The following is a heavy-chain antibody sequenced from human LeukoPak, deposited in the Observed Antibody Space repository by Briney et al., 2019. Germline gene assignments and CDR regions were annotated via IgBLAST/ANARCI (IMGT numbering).Heavy chain of an antibody. CDR2: ISGSGGST. CDR3: AKRLAGTTRAFDY. J-gene: IGHJ4*02. V-gene: IGHV3-23*01. Sequence: GGSLRLSCAASGFTFSSYAMSWVRQAPGKGLGWVSAISGSGGSTYYADSVKGRFTISRDNSKNTLYLQMNSLRAEDTAVYYCAKRLAGTTRAFDYWGQGTLVTVSS. D-gene: IGHD1-26*01. CDR1: GFTFSSYA.